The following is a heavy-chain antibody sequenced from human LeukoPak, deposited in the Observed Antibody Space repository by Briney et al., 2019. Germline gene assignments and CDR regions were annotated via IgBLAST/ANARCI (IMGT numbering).Heavy chain of an antibody. J-gene: IGHJ2*01. D-gene: IGHD5-18*01. CDR1: GGSISSYY. CDR3: ARVAPWIQLWLPQPDWYFDL. CDR2: IYYSGST. Sequence: PSETLSLTCTVSGGSISSYYWSLIRQPPGKGLEWIGYIYYSGSTNYNPSLKSRVTISVDTSKNQFSLKLSSVTAADTAVYYCARVAPWIQLWLPQPDWYFDLWGRGTLVTVSS. V-gene: IGHV4-59*01.